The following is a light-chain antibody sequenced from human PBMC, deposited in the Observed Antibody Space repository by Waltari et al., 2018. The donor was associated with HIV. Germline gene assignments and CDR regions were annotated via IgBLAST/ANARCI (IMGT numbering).Light chain of an antibody. CDR2: KDT. J-gene: IGLJ1*01. CDR3: QSADTGGTRV. Sequence: SFELTQPPSVSVSPGQTARITCSGDALVKQYTYWYQQKPGQAPVVVIYKDTERPSGIPERFSGSSSGTTVTLTISGGQSEDEADYYCQSADTGGTRVFGPGTKVTVL. V-gene: IGLV3-25*03. CDR1: ALVKQY.